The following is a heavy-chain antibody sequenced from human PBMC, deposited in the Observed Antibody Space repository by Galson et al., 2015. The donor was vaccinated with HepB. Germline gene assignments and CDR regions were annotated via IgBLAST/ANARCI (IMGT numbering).Heavy chain of an antibody. Sequence: ALVNPTQTLTLTCTFSGFSLSTSGMCVSWIREPPGKALEWLARIDWDDDKCYSTSLENRLTISQHTSKNHVVLNKTNMDPVDTATNYCDRNLLVGATLFEYWGQGTLVTVSS. CDR2: IDWDDDK. CDR3: DRNLLVGATLFEY. V-gene: IGHV2-70*11. J-gene: IGHJ4*02. CDR1: GFSLSTSGMC. D-gene: IGHD1-26*01.